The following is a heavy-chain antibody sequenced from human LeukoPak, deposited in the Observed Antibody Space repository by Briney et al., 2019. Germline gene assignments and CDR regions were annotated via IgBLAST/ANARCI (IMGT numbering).Heavy chain of an antibody. CDR2: VHHTGKT. V-gene: IGHV4-38-2*02. D-gene: IGHD5-18*01. CDR3: LNSGSNYEAVS. Sequence: SETLSLTCTVSGSSIRTYTHWGWIRQPPGKGLEWIGSVHHTGKTYYNPSLESRVTISVDTSKNQFSLKLSSVSAADTAFYFCLNSGSNYEAVSWGQGTLVTVSS. J-gene: IGHJ5*02. CDR1: GSSIRTYTH.